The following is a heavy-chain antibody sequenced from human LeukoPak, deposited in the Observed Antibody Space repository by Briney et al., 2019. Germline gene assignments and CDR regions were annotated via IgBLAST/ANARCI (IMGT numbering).Heavy chain of an antibody. J-gene: IGHJ3*01. CDR1: GYFSTSYY. V-gene: IGHV4-38-2*02. D-gene: IGHD5-12*01. CDR2: IRHDGHT. Sequence: SETLSLTCTVSGYFSTSYYWGWIRQPPGKGLEWIASIRHDGHTYYNASLKSQVTISIDMSRNQFSLKLNSLTAADTAVYYCARQVATKGEWAFDVWGQGTMVTVSS. CDR3: ARQVATKGEWAFDV.